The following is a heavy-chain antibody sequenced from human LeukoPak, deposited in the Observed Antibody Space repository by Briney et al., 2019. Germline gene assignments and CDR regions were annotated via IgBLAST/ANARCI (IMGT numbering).Heavy chain of an antibody. Sequence: PGGSLRLSCAASGFTFSSYGMHWVRQAPGKGLEWVAVISYDGSNKYYADSVKGRSTISRDNSKNTLYLQMNSLRAEDTAVYYCAKDRGYSYGSLGMDVWGQGTTVTVSS. D-gene: IGHD5-18*01. CDR2: ISYDGSNK. CDR1: GFTFSSYG. V-gene: IGHV3-30*18. CDR3: AKDRGYSYGSLGMDV. J-gene: IGHJ6*02.